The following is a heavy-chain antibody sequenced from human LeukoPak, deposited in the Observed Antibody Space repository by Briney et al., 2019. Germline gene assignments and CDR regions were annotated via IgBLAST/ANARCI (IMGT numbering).Heavy chain of an antibody. CDR3: AKGDNWNVNAVDM. D-gene: IGHD1-1*01. CDR1: GFTFCSYG. CDR2: LSGSGGNT. V-gene: IGHV3-23*01. Sequence: GSLRLSCAASGFTFCSYGMNWVRQAPGKGLELGSGLSGSGGNTYYADSVKGRFTISRDNSKNTLYLQMNSLRAEDTAVYYCAKGDNWNVNAVDMWGQGTMVTVSS. J-gene: IGHJ3*02.